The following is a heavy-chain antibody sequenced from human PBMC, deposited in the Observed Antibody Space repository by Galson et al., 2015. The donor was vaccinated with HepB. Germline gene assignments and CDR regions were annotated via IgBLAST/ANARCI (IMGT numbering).Heavy chain of an antibody. V-gene: IGHV7-4-1*02. D-gene: IGHD4-17*01. CDR3: ARFKIRGGFDP. J-gene: IGHJ5*02. Sequence: SVKVSCKASGYTFTSYAMNWVRQAPGQGLEWMGWINTNTGNPTYATGFTGRFIFSLDTSVSTAYLQISSLKAEDTAVYYCARFKIRGGFDPWGQGTLVTVSS. CDR1: GYTFTSYA. CDR2: INTNTGNP.